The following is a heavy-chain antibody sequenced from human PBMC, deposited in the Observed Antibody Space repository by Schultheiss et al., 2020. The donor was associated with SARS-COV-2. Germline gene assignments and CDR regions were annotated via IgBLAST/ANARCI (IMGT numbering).Heavy chain of an antibody. J-gene: IGHJ4*02. CDR1: GFTFSSYE. CDR2: IYSGGST. V-gene: IGHV3-53*01. Sequence: GGSLRLSCAASGFTFSSYEMSWVRQAPGKGLEWVSVIYSGGSTYYADSVKGRFTISRDNSKNTLYLQMNSLRAEDTAVYYCAKDKTQGLPGYWGQGTLVTVSS. CDR3: AKDKTQGLPGY.